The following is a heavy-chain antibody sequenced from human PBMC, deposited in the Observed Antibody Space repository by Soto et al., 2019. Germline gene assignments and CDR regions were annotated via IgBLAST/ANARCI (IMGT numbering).Heavy chain of an antibody. D-gene: IGHD2-21*02. J-gene: IGHJ4*02. V-gene: IGHV3-11*01. CDR1: GFTFSNSY. CDR2: ISSDESTV. CDR3: ATLTAPSDY. Sequence: GGSLRLSCAVSGFTFSNSYMNWIRQAPGKGPEWLSYISSDESTVFYADSVKGRFTISRDNAKNSLYLQMNSLRVEDTAVYYCATLTAPSDYWGQGSLVTVSS.